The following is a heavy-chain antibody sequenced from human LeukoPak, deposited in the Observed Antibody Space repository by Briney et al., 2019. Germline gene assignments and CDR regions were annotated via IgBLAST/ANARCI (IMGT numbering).Heavy chain of an antibody. Sequence: GGSLRLSCAASGFTFSNAWMSWVRQAPGKGLEWVGRIKSKTDGGTTDYAAPVKGRFTISRDDSKNTLYLQMNSLKTEDTAVYYCAKVGGAVTTSRRAFDIWGQGTMVTVSS. D-gene: IGHD4-17*01. CDR1: GFTFSNAW. CDR3: AKVGGAVTTSRRAFDI. V-gene: IGHV3-15*01. J-gene: IGHJ3*02. CDR2: IKSKTDGGTT.